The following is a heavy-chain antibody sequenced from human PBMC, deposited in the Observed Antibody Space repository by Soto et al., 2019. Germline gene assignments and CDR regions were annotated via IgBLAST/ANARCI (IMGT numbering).Heavy chain of an antibody. CDR2: ISSSSSYI. Sequence: PGAALRLSCAASGFTFSSYSLNCLRQAPGKGLEWVSTISSSSSYIYYADSVKGRFTISRDNATTSLYVQMNSLRAEDTAVYHCARDIMNYDSSGYYGPWGQGSLVTVSS. CDR3: ARDIMNYDSSGYYGP. J-gene: IGHJ5*02. CDR1: GFTFSSYS. V-gene: IGHV3-21*01. D-gene: IGHD3-22*01.